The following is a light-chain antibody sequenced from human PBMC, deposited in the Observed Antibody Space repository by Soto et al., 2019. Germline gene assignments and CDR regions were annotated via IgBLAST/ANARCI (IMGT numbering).Light chain of an antibody. J-gene: IGLJ2*01. V-gene: IGLV2-11*01. Sequence: QSALTQPRSVSGSPGQSVTISCTGTSSDVGRYNYVSWYQQHPGKAPKLIIYDVSKRPSGVPDRFSGSKSGNTASLTISGLQAEDEADYYCCSYAGSYTLGAFGGGTKLTVL. CDR3: CSYAGSYTLGA. CDR2: DVS. CDR1: SSDVGRYNY.